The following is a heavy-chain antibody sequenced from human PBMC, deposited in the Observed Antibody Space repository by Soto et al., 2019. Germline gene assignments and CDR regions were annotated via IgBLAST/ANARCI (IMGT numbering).Heavy chain of an antibody. CDR1: GYTFTDYH. V-gene: IGHV1-2*02. CDR2: VTPRSGEV. CDR3: ATVAILGSTGDLDS. J-gene: IGHJ4*02. Sequence: QAHLVQSGAEVKRPGDSVKVSCQASGYTFTDYHMHCVGQAPGQGLEWMGRVTPRSGEVYYSPKFQGRVALSRDTSVRTAYMELATLKFDDTDVFFCATVAILGSTGDLDSWCQGTLANVSS. D-gene: IGHD1-26*01.